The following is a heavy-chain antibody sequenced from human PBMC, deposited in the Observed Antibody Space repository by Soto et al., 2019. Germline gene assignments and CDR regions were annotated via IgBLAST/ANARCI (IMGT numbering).Heavy chain of an antibody. V-gene: IGHV2-5*02. Sequence: SGPTLVNTTQTLTLTCTFSVFSLSTSGVGVGWIRQPPGKALEWLALIYWDDDKRYSPSLKSRLTITKDTSKNQVVLTMTNMDPVDTATYYCAHRYYDILTGPVGFDYWGQGTLVTVSS. D-gene: IGHD3-9*01. CDR1: VFSLSTSGVG. CDR2: IYWDDDK. J-gene: IGHJ4*02. CDR3: AHRYYDILTGPVGFDY.